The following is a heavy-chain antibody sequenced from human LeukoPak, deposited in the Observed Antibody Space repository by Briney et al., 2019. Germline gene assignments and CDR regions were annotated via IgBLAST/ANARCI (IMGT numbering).Heavy chain of an antibody. Sequence: PSETLSLTCTVSGYSISGGYYWGWIRRSPEKGLEWIATIFHSGSIYYNPSLKSRVTLSADTSKNQFSLKLNSVSAADTAVYYCARMGISYYYDSTTYYPIAFDVWGQGTMVTVSS. D-gene: IGHD3-22*01. CDR2: IFHSGSI. CDR1: GYSISGGYY. CDR3: ARMGISYYYDSTTYYPIAFDV. V-gene: IGHV4-38-2*02. J-gene: IGHJ3*01.